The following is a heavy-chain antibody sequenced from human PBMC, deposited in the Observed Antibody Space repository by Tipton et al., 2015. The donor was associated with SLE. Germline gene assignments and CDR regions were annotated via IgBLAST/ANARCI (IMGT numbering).Heavy chain of an antibody. J-gene: IGHJ5*02. V-gene: IGHV4-39*01. D-gene: IGHD6-19*01. CDR1: GGSISSSSYY. CDR2: IYYSGST. Sequence: TLSLTCTVSGGSISSSSYYWGWIRQPPGKGLEWIGSIYYSGSTYYNPSLKSRVTISVATSKTQFSLKQSSVTAADTAVYYCARALRGGSGRGWFDPWGQGTLVTVSS. CDR3: ARALRGGSGRGWFDP.